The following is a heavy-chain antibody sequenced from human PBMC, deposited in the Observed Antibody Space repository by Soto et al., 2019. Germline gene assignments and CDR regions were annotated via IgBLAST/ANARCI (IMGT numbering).Heavy chain of an antibody. J-gene: IGHJ4*02. CDR1: SFPIGNYW. D-gene: IGHD3-10*01. V-gene: IGHV3-7*01. CDR3: AAGFPPDF. CDR2: IKGDGSEK. Sequence: EVLLVESGGGLVQPGGSLTLSCAASSFPIGNYWMNWVRQAPGKGLEWVANIKGDGSEKYYVGSVEGRFTISRDNTKNSLDLQMNSLRVEDTAVYYCAAGFPPDFWGQGTLVTVSS.